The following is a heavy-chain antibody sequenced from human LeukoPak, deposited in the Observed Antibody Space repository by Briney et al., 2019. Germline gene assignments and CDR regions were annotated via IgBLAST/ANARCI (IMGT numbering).Heavy chain of an antibody. V-gene: IGHV4-34*01. CDR3: ARHHRFRYSSSWYAVGWFDP. D-gene: IGHD6-13*01. CDR1: GGSFSGYY. J-gene: IGHJ5*02. Sequence: SETLSLTCAVYGGSFSGYYWSWIRQPPGKGLEWIGEINHSGSTNYNPSLKSRVTISVDTSKNQFSLKLSSVTAADTAVYYCARHHRFRYSSSWYAVGWFDPWGQGTLVTVSS. CDR2: INHSGST.